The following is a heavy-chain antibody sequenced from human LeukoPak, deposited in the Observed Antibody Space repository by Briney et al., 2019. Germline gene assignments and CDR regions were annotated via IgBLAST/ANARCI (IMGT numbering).Heavy chain of an antibody. CDR3: ARGRDGYNYASRGRPLDY. Sequence: PSETLSLTCAVYGGSFSGYYWSWIRQPPGKGLEWIGEINHSGSTNYNPSLKSRVTISVDTSKNQFSLKLSSVTAADTAVYYCARGRDGYNYASRGRPLDYWGQGTLVTVSS. J-gene: IGHJ4*02. V-gene: IGHV4-34*01. CDR1: GGSFSGYY. D-gene: IGHD5-12*01. CDR2: INHSGST.